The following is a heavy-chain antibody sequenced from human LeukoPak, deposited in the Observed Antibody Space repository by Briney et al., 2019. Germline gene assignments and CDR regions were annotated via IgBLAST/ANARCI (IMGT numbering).Heavy chain of an antibody. CDR1: SGSISSYY. CDR2: IYYSGST. CDR3: ARDCSGYDSSGYYKTAKYYYGMDV. V-gene: IGHV4-59*12. D-gene: IGHD3-22*01. J-gene: IGHJ6*02. Sequence: SETLSLTCTVSSGSISSYYWSWIRQPPGKGLEWIGYIYYSGSTNYNPSLKSRVTISVDTSENQFSLKLSSVTAADTAVYYCARDCSGYDSSGYYKTAKYYYGMDVWGQGTTVTVSS.